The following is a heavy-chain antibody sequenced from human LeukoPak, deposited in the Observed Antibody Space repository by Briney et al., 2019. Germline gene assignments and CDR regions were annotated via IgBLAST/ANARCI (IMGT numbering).Heavy chain of an antibody. D-gene: IGHD5-24*01. CDR2: IKEDGSET. CDR1: GFIFKKYW. Sequence: PGGSLRPSCVASGFIFKKYWMNWVRQVPGKGLECLANIKEDGSETYYADSVKGRFTISRDNPKNLLFLQINSLRVEDTAVYYCARETPRRGETRDGYRWGQGTVVTVSS. V-gene: IGHV3-7*01. J-gene: IGHJ4*02. CDR3: ARETPRRGETRDGYR.